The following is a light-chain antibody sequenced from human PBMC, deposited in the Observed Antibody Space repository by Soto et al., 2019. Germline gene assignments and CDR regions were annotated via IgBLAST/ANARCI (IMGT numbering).Light chain of an antibody. V-gene: IGKV1-12*01. Sequence: DIQMTQSPSSVSASVGDRVTVTCRASQGISSWLAWYQKKPGKAPKLLIYAASSLQSGVPSRFSVSGSGTDFTLTISSLQPEDCAIYFCQQANSFPITFGQGTRLEIK. CDR3: QQANSFPIT. CDR1: QGISSW. CDR2: AAS. J-gene: IGKJ5*01.